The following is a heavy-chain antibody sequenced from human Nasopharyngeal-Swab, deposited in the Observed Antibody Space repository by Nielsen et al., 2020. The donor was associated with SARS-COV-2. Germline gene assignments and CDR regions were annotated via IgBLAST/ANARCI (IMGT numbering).Heavy chain of an antibody. CDR1: GFTFSSYA. V-gene: IGHV3-23*01. D-gene: IGHD2-2*03. CDR2: ISGSGGST. CDR3: AKGTGYCSSTSCARKAYFDY. J-gene: IGHJ4*02. Sequence: GESLKISCAASGFTFSSYAMSWVRQAPGKGLEWVSAISGSGGSTYYADSVKGRFTTSRDNSKNTLYLQMNSLRAEDTAVYYCAKGTGYCSSTSCARKAYFDYWGQGTLVTVSS.